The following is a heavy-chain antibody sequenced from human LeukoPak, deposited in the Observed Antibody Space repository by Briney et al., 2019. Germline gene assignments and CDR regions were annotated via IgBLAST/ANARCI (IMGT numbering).Heavy chain of an antibody. CDR3: AKGIYDYVWGSAPDY. D-gene: IGHD3-16*01. CDR1: GITFNAYA. Sequence: GGSLRLSCAASGITFNAYAMAWVRQAPGKGLEWVSSIRGSGSGIFYADSVKGRFTISRDNSDNTLYLQLSRLRAEDTALYYCAKGIYDYVWGSAPDYWGRGTLVTVSS. V-gene: IGHV3-23*01. J-gene: IGHJ4*02. CDR2: IRGSGSGI.